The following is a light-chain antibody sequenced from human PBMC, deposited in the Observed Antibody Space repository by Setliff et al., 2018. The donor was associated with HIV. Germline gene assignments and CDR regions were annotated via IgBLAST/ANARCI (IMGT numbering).Light chain of an antibody. CDR2: EVS. CDR1: SSDVGGYNY. Sequence: QSALTQPASVSGSPGQSITISCTGTSSDVGGYNYVSWYQQHPGKAPKLMIYEVSNWPSGVSDRFSGSKSGNTASLTISGLQTEDEADYFCSSYTSSSPLYVFGTGTKVTVL. CDR3: SSYTSSSPLYV. J-gene: IGLJ1*01. V-gene: IGLV2-14*01.